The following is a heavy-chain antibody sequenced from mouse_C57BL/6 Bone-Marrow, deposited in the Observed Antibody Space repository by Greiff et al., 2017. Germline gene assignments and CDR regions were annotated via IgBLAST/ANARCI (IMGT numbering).Heavy chain of an antibody. D-gene: IGHD1-3*01. CDR3: ARSLQGWFAY. Sequence: EVQLQQSGPELVKPGASVKISCKASGYSFTGYYMNWVKQSPEKSLEWIGEINPSTGGTTYNQKFKAKATLTVDKSSSTAYMKLKSLTSEDSAVYDCARSLQGWFAYWGQGTLVTVSA. J-gene: IGHJ3*01. V-gene: IGHV1-42*01. CDR2: INPSTGGT. CDR1: GYSFTGYY.